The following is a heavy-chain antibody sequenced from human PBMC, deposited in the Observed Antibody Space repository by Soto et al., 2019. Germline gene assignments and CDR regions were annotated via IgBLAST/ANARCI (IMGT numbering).Heavy chain of an antibody. V-gene: IGHV4-59*01. Sequence: SETLSLTCTFSGGSISSYYWSWIRQPPGKGLEWIGYIYYSGSTNYNPSLKSRVTISVDTSKNQFSLKLSSVTAADTAVYYCARVNYYDSSGYYPDYWGQGTLVTAPQ. CDR3: ARVNYYDSSGYYPDY. J-gene: IGHJ4*02. CDR1: GGSISSYY. D-gene: IGHD3-22*01. CDR2: IYYSGST.